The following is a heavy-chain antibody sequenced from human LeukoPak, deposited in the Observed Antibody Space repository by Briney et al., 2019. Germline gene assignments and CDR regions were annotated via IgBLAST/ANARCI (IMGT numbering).Heavy chain of an antibody. CDR3: AKKRDAFDI. V-gene: IGHV3-23*01. CDR2: LTASGDTT. CDR1: GFTFCNSA. D-gene: IGHD5-24*01. Sequence: GGSLRLSCVASGFTFCNSAMGWLRQAPGRRPEWVSSLTASGDTTYYVDSVKGRFAISRDNSRNTLYLHMNSLRVDDTAVYYCAKKRDAFDIWGQGTVVTVSS. J-gene: IGHJ3*02.